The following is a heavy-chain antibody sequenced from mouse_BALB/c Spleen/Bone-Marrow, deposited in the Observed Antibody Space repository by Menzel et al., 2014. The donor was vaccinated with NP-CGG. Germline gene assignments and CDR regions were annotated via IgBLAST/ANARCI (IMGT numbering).Heavy chain of an antibody. CDR3: ARGITTGFAY. CDR1: GFTFSSFG. Sequence: EVQVVESGGGLVQPGGSRKLSCAASGFTFSSFGMHWVRQAPEKGLEWVAYISSGSSTIYYADTVKGRFTISRDNPKNTLFLQMTSLRSEDTAMYYCARGITTGFAYWGQGTLVNVSA. J-gene: IGHJ3*01. CDR2: ISSGSSTI. V-gene: IGHV5-17*02. D-gene: IGHD2-4*01.